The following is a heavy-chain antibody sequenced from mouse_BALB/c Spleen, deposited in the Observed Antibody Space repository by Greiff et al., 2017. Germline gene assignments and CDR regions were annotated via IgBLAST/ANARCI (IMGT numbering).Heavy chain of an antibody. J-gene: IGHJ4*01. V-gene: IGHV1S81*02. CDR2: INPSNGGT. CDR1: GYTFTSYY. Sequence: QVQLQQSGAELVKPGASVKLSCKASGYTFTSYYMYWVKQRPGQGLEWIGGINPSNGGTNFNEKFKSKATLTVDKSSSTAYMQLSSLTSEDSAVYYCTREIDYYCSSPYYYAMDYWGQGTSVTVSS. CDR3: TREIDYYCSSPYYYAMDY. D-gene: IGHD1-1*01.